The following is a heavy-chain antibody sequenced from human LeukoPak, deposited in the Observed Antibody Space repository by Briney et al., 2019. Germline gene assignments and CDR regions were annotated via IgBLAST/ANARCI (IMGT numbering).Heavy chain of an antibody. Sequence: TSETLSLTCAVYGGSFSGYYWSWIRQPPGKGLEWIGEINHSESTNYNPSLKSRVTISVDTSKNQFSLKLSSVTAADTAVYYCARGPYGITIFGVVIPGDEYYFDYWGQGTLVTVSS. CDR3: ARGPYGITIFGVVIPGDEYYFDY. J-gene: IGHJ4*02. CDR2: INHSEST. V-gene: IGHV4-34*01. D-gene: IGHD3-3*01. CDR1: GGSFSGYY.